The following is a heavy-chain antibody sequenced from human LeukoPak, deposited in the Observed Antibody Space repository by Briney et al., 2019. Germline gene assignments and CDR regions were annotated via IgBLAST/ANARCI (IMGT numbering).Heavy chain of an antibody. Sequence: GGSLRLSCAASGFTFSSYGMHWVRQASGKGLEWVAVIWYDGSNKYYADSVKGRFTISRDNSKNTLYLQMNSLRAEDTAVYYCARDYLDWYFDLWGRGTLVTVSS. V-gene: IGHV3-33*01. CDR3: ARDYLDWYFDL. CDR2: IWYDGSNK. J-gene: IGHJ2*01. CDR1: GFTFSSYG.